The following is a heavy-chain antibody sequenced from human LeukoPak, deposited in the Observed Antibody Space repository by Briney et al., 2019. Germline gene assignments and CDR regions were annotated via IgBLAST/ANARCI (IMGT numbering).Heavy chain of an antibody. D-gene: IGHD3-22*01. CDR2: ISGSGGST. CDR3: AKDKGYYYDSSGYAPQDYMDV. V-gene: IGHV3-23*01. J-gene: IGHJ6*03. Sequence: GGSLRLSCAASGFTFSSYAMSWVRQAPGKGLEWVSAISGSGGSTYYADSVKGRFTISRDNSKNTLYLQMNSLRAEDTAVYYCAKDKGYYYDSSGYAPQDYMDVWGKGTTVTVSS. CDR1: GFTFSSYA.